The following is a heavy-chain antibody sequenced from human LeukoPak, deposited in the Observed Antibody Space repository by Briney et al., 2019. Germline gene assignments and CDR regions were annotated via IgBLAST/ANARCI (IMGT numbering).Heavy chain of an antibody. D-gene: IGHD2-15*01. CDR2: SSGSGYGT. V-gene: IGHV3-23*01. J-gene: IGHJ2*01. CDR3: AKSLYSGPKHWYFGL. Sequence: GGSLRLSCAASGFTFSSYAMSWVRQPPGKGLEWVSVSSGSGYGTSYADSVKGRFTISRDNSKNTLYLQMDSLRAEDTAVYYCAKSLYSGPKHWYFGLWGRGTLVTVFS. CDR1: GFTFSSYA.